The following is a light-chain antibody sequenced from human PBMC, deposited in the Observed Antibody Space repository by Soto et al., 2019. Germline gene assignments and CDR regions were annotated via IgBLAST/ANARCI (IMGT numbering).Light chain of an antibody. Sequence: QSVLTRPAAVSGSPGQSITISCTGTRSDVGGYNFVSWYQQHPAKAPKVMIYDVYNRPSGVSNRFSGSKSGNTASLTISGLQAEDEADYYCDSYTSSTLYVFGSGTKVTVL. J-gene: IGLJ1*01. CDR3: DSYTSSTLYV. CDR1: RSDVGGYNF. V-gene: IGLV2-14*01. CDR2: DVY.